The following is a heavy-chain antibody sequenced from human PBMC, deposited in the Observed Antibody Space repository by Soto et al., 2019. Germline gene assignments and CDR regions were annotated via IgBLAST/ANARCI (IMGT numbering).Heavy chain of an antibody. CDR1: GYSFTSYW. V-gene: IGHV5-51*01. Sequence: PGESLKISCKGSGYSFTSYWIGWVRQMPGKGLEWMGIIYPGDSDTRYSQSFQAQFTISADKSIRTAYLQWSSLKASDTAMYYCARLPDYGDYKEDYYYGMDVWGQGTTVTVSS. CDR3: ARLPDYGDYKEDYYYGMDV. D-gene: IGHD4-17*01. J-gene: IGHJ6*02. CDR2: IYPGDSDT.